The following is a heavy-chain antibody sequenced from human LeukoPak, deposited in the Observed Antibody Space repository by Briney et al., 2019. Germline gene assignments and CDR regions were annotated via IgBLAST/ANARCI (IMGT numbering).Heavy chain of an antibody. V-gene: IGHV3-9*03. J-gene: IGHJ3*02. CDR1: GFTFDDYD. CDR3: AKDEFVASDFTGAFDI. Sequence: PGGSLRLSCAASGFTFDDYDMHWVRQAPGKGLEWVSGISWNSGSIGYADSVKGRFTISRDNAKNSLYLQMNSLRAEDMALYYCAKDEFVASDFTGAFDIWGQGTMVTVSS. D-gene: IGHD2-8*02. CDR2: ISWNSGSI.